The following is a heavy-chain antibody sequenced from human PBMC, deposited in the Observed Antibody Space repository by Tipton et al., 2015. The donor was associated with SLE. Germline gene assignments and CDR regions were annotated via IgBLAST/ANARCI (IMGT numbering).Heavy chain of an antibody. Sequence: TLSLTCAVSGYSISSGYYWGWIRQPPGKGLEWIGSIYHSGSTYYNPSLKSRVTISVDTSKNQFSLKLSSVTAADTGVYYCARGLGVGASRYWGQGTLVTVSS. CDR1: GYSISSGYY. CDR2: IYHSGST. J-gene: IGHJ4*02. CDR3: ARGLGVGASRY. D-gene: IGHD1-26*01. V-gene: IGHV4-38-2*01.